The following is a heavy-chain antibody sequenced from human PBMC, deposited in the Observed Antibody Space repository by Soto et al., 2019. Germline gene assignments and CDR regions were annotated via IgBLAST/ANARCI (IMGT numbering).Heavy chain of an antibody. CDR3: ASGIQRWLRRINNGYSG. J-gene: IGHJ4*02. D-gene: IGHD5-12*01. V-gene: IGHV1-69*12. CDR2: IIPMFGTA. CDR1: GGTFSTYA. Sequence: QVQLVQSGAEVKKPESSVKVSCKAPGGTFSTYAISWVRQAPGQGLEWMGGIIPMFGTANYAQRFQDRVTITADGSTNTVYMELSSLRPEDTAVYFCASGIQRWLRRINNGYSGWGQGTLVTVSS.